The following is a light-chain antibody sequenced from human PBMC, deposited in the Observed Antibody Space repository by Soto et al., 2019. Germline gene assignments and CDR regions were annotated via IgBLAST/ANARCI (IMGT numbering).Light chain of an antibody. J-gene: IGLJ3*02. Sequence: HSVLTQPPSASGTPGQRVTISCSGSSSNIGSNTVNWYQQLPGTAPKLLIYSNNQRPSGVPDRFSGSKSGTSASLAISGLQSEDEADYYCAAWDDSLNGGVFGGGTKLTVL. V-gene: IGLV1-44*01. CDR3: AAWDDSLNGGV. CDR2: SNN. CDR1: SSNIGSNT.